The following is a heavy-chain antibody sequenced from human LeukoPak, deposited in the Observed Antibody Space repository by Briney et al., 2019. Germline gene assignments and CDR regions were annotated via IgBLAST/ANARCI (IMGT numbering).Heavy chain of an antibody. CDR1: GFTFSSYA. Sequence: PGGSLRLSCAASGFTFSSYAMSWVRQAPGKGLEWVSAISGSGGSTYYADSVKGRFTISRDNSKNTLYLQMNSLRAEDTAVYYCASKIGGYCSSTSCSNDWGQGTLVTVSS. CDR2: ISGSGGST. V-gene: IGHV3-23*01. D-gene: IGHD2-2*03. J-gene: IGHJ4*02. CDR3: ASKIGGYCSSTSCSND.